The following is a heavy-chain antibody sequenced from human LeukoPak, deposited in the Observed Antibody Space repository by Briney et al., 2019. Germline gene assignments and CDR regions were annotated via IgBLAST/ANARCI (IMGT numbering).Heavy chain of an antibody. D-gene: IGHD5-12*01. J-gene: IGHJ4*02. CDR1: GGSFSGYF. Sequence: SETLSLTCAVYGGSFSGYFWSWIRQPPGKGLEWIGEINHSGSTNYNPSLKSRVTISVDTSKNQLSLKLTSVTAADTAVYYCARQALNVGGYAPFDYWGQGTLVTVSS. V-gene: IGHV4-34*01. CDR3: ARQALNVGGYAPFDY. CDR2: INHSGST.